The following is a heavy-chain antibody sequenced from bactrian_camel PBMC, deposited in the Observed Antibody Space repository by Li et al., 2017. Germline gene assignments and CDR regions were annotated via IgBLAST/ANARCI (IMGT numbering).Heavy chain of an antibody. CDR1: QGRRT. CDR2: IDSDGNT. D-gene: IGHD6*01. J-gene: IGHJ4*01. Sequence: HVQLVESGGGSVQAGGSLRLSCENTQGRRTLAWFRQTPGKEREGVAAIDSDGNTKYADSVKGRFIVSMDKAKNTLYLEMNNLRPEDTAMYYCAADVVCPDDSRWWLKGQGTQVTVS. V-gene: IGHV3S53*01.